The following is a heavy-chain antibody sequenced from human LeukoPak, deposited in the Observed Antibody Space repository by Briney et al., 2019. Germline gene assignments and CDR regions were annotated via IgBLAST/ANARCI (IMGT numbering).Heavy chain of an antibody. Sequence: ASVKVSCKASGGTFSSYAISWVRQAPGQGLEWMGGIIPIFGTANYAQKFQGRVTITTDESTSTAYMELSSLRSEDTAVYYCARVDAREPITIFVPTRGNWFDPWGQGTLVTVSS. CDR1: GGTFSSYA. D-gene: IGHD3-3*01. J-gene: IGHJ5*02. V-gene: IGHV1-69*05. CDR2: IIPIFGTA. CDR3: ARVDAREPITIFVPTRGNWFDP.